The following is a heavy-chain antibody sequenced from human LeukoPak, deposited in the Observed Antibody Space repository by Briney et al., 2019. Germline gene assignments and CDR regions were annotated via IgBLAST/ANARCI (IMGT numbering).Heavy chain of an antibody. CDR3: ATSSFRDWTGTRKGSYYFDY. D-gene: IGHD1-7*01. J-gene: IGHJ4*02. Sequence: PSDTLSLTCTVSGDSISSYYWSWIRQPPGKGLEWIGYIYYSGSTNYNPSLKSRVTISVDTSKNQFSLKLSSVTAADTAVYYCATSSFRDWTGTRKGSYYFDYWGQGTLVTVSS. CDR1: GDSISSYY. CDR2: IYYSGST. V-gene: IGHV4-59*08.